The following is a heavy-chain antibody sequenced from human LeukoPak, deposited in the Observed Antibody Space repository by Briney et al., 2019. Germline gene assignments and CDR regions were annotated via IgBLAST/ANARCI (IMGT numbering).Heavy chain of an antibody. CDR1: GFTFGDYA. J-gene: IGHJ3*02. D-gene: IGHD3-10*01. V-gene: IGHV3-49*03. CDR3: ARAAKRIWFGELSHAFDI. Sequence: PGGSLRLSCTSSGFTFGDYAVSWFRQAPGKGLEWVGFIRNKAYSGTTEYAASVKGRFTIPRDDSKSIAYLQMNSLKTEDTAVYYCARAAKRIWFGELSHAFDIWGQGTMVTVSS. CDR2: IRNKAYSGTT.